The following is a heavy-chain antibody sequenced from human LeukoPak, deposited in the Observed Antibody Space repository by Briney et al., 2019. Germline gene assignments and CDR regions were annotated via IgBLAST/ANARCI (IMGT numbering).Heavy chain of an antibody. CDR2: IYTSGST. D-gene: IGHD1-26*01. Sequence: PSETLSLTCTVSGGSVSSSNYYWTWIRQPAGKGLEWIGRIYTSGSTNYNPSLKSRVTISIDASKNQFSLRLSSVTAADTAVYYCTRGGELMNYWGQGTLVTVSS. V-gene: IGHV4-61*02. J-gene: IGHJ4*02. CDR3: TRGGELMNY. CDR1: GGSVSSSNYY.